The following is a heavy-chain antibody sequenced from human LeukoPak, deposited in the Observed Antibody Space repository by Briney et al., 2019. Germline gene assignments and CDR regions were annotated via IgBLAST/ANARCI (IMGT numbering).Heavy chain of an antibody. CDR2: IYYSGST. CDR3: AREMSSGYPDY. J-gene: IGHJ4*02. V-gene: IGHV4-31*03. Sequence: SETLSLTCTVSGGSISSGGYYWSWIRQHPGKGLEWIGYIYYSGSTYYNPSLKSRVTISVDTSKNQFSLKLSSVTAADTAVYYCAREMSSGYPDYWGQGTLVTVSS. CDR1: GGSISSGGYY. D-gene: IGHD3-22*01.